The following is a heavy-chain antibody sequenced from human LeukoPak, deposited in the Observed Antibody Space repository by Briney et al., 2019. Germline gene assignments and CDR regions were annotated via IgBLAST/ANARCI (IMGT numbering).Heavy chain of an antibody. Sequence: ASVKVSCKASGYTFTSYDINWVRQATGQGLEWMGWMNPNSGNTGYAQKFQGRVTMTRNTSISTAYMELSSLGSEDTAVYYCARGGTSSYYYYYGMDVWGQGTTVTVSS. V-gene: IGHV1-8*01. CDR1: GYTFTSYD. CDR2: MNPNSGNT. J-gene: IGHJ6*02. D-gene: IGHD2-2*01. CDR3: ARGGTSSYYYYYGMDV.